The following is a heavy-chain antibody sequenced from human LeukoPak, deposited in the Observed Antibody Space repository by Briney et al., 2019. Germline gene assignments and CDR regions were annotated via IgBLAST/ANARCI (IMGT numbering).Heavy chain of an antibody. CDR3: ARDSIAAAGPFDY. J-gene: IGHJ4*02. V-gene: IGHV4-39*01. CDR1: GGSISSSSYY. D-gene: IGHD6-13*01. CDR2: IYYSGST. Sequence: PSETLSLTCTVSGGSISSSSYYWGWIRQPPGKGLEWIGSIYYSGSTYYNPSLKSRVTISVDTSKNQFSLKLSSVTAADTAVYYCARDSIAAAGPFDYWGQGTLVTVSS.